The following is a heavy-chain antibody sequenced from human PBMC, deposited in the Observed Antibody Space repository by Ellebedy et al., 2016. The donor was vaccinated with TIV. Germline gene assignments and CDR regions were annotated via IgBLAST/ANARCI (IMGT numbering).Heavy chain of an antibody. Sequence: GGSLRLXXAASGFTFRNDWMHWVRQAPGKGLVWVSRTNNDGGTTNYADSVKGRFTISRDNAKNTLYLQMNSLRVEDTAVYYCARVDWLVDSWGQGTLVTVSS. CDR2: TNNDGGTT. D-gene: IGHD3-9*01. CDR1: GFTFRNDW. V-gene: IGHV3-74*01. J-gene: IGHJ5*01. CDR3: ARVDWLVDS.